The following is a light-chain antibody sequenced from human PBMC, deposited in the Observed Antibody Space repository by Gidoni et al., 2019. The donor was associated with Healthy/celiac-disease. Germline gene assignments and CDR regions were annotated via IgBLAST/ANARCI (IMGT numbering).Light chain of an antibody. J-gene: IGKJ4*01. CDR1: QSVSSY. Sequence: EIVLTQSPATLSLSPGERATLSCRPSQSVSSYLPWYQPQPGQAPRLLIYDASNRATGIPNRFSGSGSWTDFTLTISSLEPEDFAVYYCQQRSNWPPFTFGGGTKVEIK. CDR2: DAS. V-gene: IGKV3-11*01. CDR3: QQRSNWPPFT.